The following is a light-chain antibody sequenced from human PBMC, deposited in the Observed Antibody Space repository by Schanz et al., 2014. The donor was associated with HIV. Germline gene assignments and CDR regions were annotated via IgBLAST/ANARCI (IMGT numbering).Light chain of an antibody. V-gene: IGLV2-14*02. J-gene: IGLJ1*01. CDR3: SSYSSEGSPYV. CDR2: EVS. Sequence: QSALTQPASVSGSPGQSITISCTGANSDVGSYNLVPWYQQHPGKAPKLLIYEVSKRPSGISSRFSGSKSGNTASLTISGLQAEDEADYYCSSYSSEGSPYVIGTGTKLTVL. CDR1: NSDVGSYNL.